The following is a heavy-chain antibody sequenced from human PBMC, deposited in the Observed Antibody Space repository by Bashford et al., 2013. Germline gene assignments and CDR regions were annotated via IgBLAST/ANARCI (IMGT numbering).Heavy chain of an antibody. D-gene: IGHD1-14*01. CDR1: GFTFSSYA. CDR3: ARNRVRYPQGDWFDS. Sequence: GGSLRLSCAASGFTFSSYAMSWVRQAPGKGLEWVSAISGSGGSTYYADSVKGRFTISRDNSKNTLYLQMSSLRVDDTAVYYCARNRVRYPQGDWFDSWGQGTPVTVSS. J-gene: IGHJ5*01. CDR2: ISGSGGST. V-gene: IGHV3-23*01.